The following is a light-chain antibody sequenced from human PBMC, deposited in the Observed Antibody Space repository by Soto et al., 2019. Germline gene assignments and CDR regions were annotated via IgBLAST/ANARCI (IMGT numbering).Light chain of an antibody. CDR3: QQDNNWPLT. CDR2: GAT. CDR1: QTVRDN. Sequence: EVVMTKSPATLSVSPGERATLSCRASQTVRDNLGWYQQKPGQPPRLLIYGATTRATGIPARFSGSGSGTEFTLTISSLQSEDFAVYYCQQDNNWPLTFGGGTKVDIK. J-gene: IGKJ4*01. V-gene: IGKV3D-15*01.